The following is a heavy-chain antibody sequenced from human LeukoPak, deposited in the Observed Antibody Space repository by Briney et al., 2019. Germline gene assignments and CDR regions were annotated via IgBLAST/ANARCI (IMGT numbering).Heavy chain of an antibody. J-gene: IGHJ4*02. Sequence: SETLSLTCTVSGGSISSSSYYWGWIRQPPGKGLEWIGRIYYSGSTYYNPSLKSRVTISVDTSKNQFSLKLSSVTAADTAVYYCARLATPPFYSGSYAEDYWGQGTLVTVSS. V-gene: IGHV4-39*01. CDR1: GGSISSSSYY. D-gene: IGHD1-26*01. CDR3: ARLATPPFYSGSYAEDY. CDR2: IYYSGST.